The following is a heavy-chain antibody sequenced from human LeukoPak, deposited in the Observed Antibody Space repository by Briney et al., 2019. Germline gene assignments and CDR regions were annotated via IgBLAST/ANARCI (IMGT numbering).Heavy chain of an antibody. Sequence: GGSLRLSCAASGFTFSSYAMSWVRQAPGKGLEWVSVIYSGGSTYYAAAVTGRFTISRDNSKNTLYLQMNSLRAEDTAVYYCARMLVTDYYDSSGYPRLHAFDIWGQGIMVTVSS. CDR1: GFTFSSYA. CDR2: IYSGGST. D-gene: IGHD3-22*01. J-gene: IGHJ3*02. V-gene: IGHV3-53*01. CDR3: ARMLVTDYYDSSGYPRLHAFDI.